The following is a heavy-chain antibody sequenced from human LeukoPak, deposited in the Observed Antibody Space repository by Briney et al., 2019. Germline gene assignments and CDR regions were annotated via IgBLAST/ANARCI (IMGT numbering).Heavy chain of an antibody. V-gene: IGHV1-69*05. J-gene: IGHJ4*02. D-gene: IGHD6-13*01. CDR3: ARGSIAAAGTADYFDY. CDR1: GGTFSSYA. Sequence: SVKVSCKASGGTFSSYAISWVRQAPGQGLEWMGGIIPIFGTANYAQKFQGRVTITTDESTSTAYMELSSLRSEDTAVYYCARGSIAAAGTADYFDYWGQGTLVTVSS. CDR2: IIPIFGTA.